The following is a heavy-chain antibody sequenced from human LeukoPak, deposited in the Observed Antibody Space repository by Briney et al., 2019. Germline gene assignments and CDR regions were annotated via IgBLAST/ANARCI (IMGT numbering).Heavy chain of an antibody. V-gene: IGHV4-31*03. CDR3: ARSVVTTYRFDY. Sequence: PSETLSLTCTVSGGSISSGGYYWSWIRQHPGKGLEWIGYIYYSGSTYYNPSLKSRVTISIDTSKNQFSLKVSSVTAADTAVYYCARSVVTTYRFDYWGQGTLVTVSS. J-gene: IGHJ4*02. D-gene: IGHD2-21*02. CDR2: IYYSGST. CDR1: GGSISSGGYY.